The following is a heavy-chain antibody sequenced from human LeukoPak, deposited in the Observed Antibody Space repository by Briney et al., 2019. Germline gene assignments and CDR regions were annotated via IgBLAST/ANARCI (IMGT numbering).Heavy chain of an antibody. D-gene: IGHD3-16*02. CDR1: GDSISSGDYY. CDR3: ARGDDYVWGSYRPFDY. V-gene: IGHV4-61*02. Sequence: SETLSLTCTVSGDSISSGDYYWSWIRQPAGKGLEWIGRISSSGSTNYNPSLKSRVTISVDTSKNQFSLKLSSVTAADTAVYYCARGDDYVWGSYRPFDYWGQGTLVTVSS. CDR2: ISSSGST. J-gene: IGHJ4*02.